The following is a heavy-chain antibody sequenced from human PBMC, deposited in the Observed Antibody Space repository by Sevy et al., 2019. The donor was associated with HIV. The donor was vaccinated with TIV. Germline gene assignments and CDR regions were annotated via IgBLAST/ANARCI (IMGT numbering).Heavy chain of an antibody. Sequence: GGSLRLSCSASGFTFSSYAMHWVRQAPGKGLEYVSAISSNGGSTHYADSVKGRFTISRDNSKNTLYLQMSSLRAEDTAVYYCVKELGYCSSTSCLKYYYYYMDVWGKGTTVTVSS. CDR2: ISSNGGST. CDR1: GFTFSSYA. V-gene: IGHV3-64D*06. J-gene: IGHJ6*03. D-gene: IGHD2-2*01. CDR3: VKELGYCSSTSCLKYYYYYMDV.